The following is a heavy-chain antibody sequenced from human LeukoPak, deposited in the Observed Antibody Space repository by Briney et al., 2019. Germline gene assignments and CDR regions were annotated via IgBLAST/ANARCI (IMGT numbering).Heavy chain of an antibody. V-gene: IGHV4-39*01. Sequence: SETLSLTRTVSGGSISSSSYYWGWIRQPPGKGLEWIGSIYYSGSTYYNPSLKSRVTISVDTSKNQFSLKLSSVTAADTAVYYCARTPSGIAADNWFDPWGQGTLVTVSS. CDR2: IYYSGST. J-gene: IGHJ5*02. D-gene: IGHD6-13*01. CDR3: ARTPSGIAADNWFDP. CDR1: GGSISSSSYY.